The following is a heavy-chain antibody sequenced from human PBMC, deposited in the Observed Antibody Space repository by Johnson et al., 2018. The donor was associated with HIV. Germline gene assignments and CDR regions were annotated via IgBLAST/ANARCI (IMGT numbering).Heavy chain of an antibody. J-gene: IGHJ3*02. CDR3: ARADRDSGTYHDAFDI. V-gene: IGHV3-20*04. Sequence: EVQLVASGGGVVRPGGSLRLSCAASGFTFGDYGMSWVRQVPGKGLEWVSGINWNGGSTGYADSVKGRFTISRDNAKNSLYLQMNSLTVEDTALYYCARADRDSGTYHDAFDIWGQGTMVTVSS. D-gene: IGHD1-26*01. CDR1: GFTFGDYG. CDR2: INWNGGST.